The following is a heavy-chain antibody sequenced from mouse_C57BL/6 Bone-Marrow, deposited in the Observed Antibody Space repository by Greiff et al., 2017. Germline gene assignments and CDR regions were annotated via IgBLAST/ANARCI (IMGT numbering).Heavy chain of an antibody. CDR1: GYTFTSYW. V-gene: IGHV1-7*01. D-gene: IGHD6-2*01. CDR3: GRIGGASCAWFAG. CDR2: INPSSGYT. Sequence: QVQLQQSGAELAKPGASVKLSCKASGYTFTSYWMHWVKQSPGQGLEWIGYINPSSGYTKYNQKFKDKATLTADTSSSTPYMQMSSLTYENSAEYYGGRIGGASCAWFAGWGKGTLVTVSA. J-gene: IGHJ3*01.